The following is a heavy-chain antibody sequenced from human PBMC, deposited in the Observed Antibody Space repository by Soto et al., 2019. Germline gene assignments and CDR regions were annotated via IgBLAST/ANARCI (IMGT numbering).Heavy chain of an antibody. V-gene: IGHV1-69*13. Sequence: GASVKVSCKASGGTFSSYAISWVRQAPGQGLEWMGEIIPIFGTANYAQKFQGRVTITADESTSTAYMELSSLRSEDTAVYYCAIDQIRVFETQDLSYNWFDPWGQGTLVTVSS. CDR3: AIDQIRVFETQDLSYNWFDP. D-gene: IGHD3-10*01. CDR2: IIPIFGTA. J-gene: IGHJ5*02. CDR1: GGTFSSYA.